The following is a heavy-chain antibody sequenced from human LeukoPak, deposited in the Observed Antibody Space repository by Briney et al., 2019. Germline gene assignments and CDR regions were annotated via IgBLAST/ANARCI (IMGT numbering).Heavy chain of an antibody. CDR2: IYYSGST. V-gene: IGHV4-59*08. CDR1: GGSISSYY. CDR3: ARHSSGWNYYFDY. Sequence: SETLSLTCTVSGGSISSYYWSWIRQPPGKGLEWIGYIYYSGSTNYNPSLKSRVTISVDTSKNQFSLKLSTVTAADTAVYYCARHSSGWNYYFDYWGQGTLVTVSS. J-gene: IGHJ4*02. D-gene: IGHD6-19*01.